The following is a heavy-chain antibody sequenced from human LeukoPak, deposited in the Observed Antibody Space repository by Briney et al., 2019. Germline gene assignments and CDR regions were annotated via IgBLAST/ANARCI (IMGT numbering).Heavy chain of an antibody. CDR1: GFTFITYE. CDR3: AKLGDYYDNSGYFYFGY. CDR2: ISSSSGTI. D-gene: IGHD3-22*01. V-gene: IGHV3-48*03. Sequence: GGSLRLSCTHSGFTFITYEMNWVRQPPGKGLGWVSYISSSSGTIYYADSVKGRFTISRDNSKNTLYLQMNSLRAEDTAVYYCAKLGDYYDNSGYFYFGYWAREPWSPSPQ. J-gene: IGHJ4*02.